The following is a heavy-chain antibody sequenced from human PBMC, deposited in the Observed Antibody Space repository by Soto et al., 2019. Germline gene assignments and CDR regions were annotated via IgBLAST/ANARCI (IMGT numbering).Heavy chain of an antibody. CDR1: GGSFSGYY. V-gene: IGHV4-34*01. CDR3: ARGGGVSIAARPPENWFDP. CDR2: INHSGST. D-gene: IGHD6-6*01. J-gene: IGHJ5*02. Sequence: PSETLSLTCAVYGGSFSGYYWSWIRQPPGKGLEWIGEINHSGSTNYNPSLKSRVTISVDTSKNQFSLKLSSVTAADTAVYYCARGGGVSIAARPPENWFDPWGQGTLVTVSS.